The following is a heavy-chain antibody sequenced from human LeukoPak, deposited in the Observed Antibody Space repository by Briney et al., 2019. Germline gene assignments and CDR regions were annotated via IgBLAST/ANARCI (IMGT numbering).Heavy chain of an antibody. D-gene: IGHD1-14*01. CDR2: INHSGST. V-gene: IGHV4-34*01. J-gene: IGHJ4*02. CDR3: ARVARRTGVDY. CDR1: GGSFSGYY. Sequence: SETLSLTCAVYGGSFSGYYWSWIRQPPGKGLEWIGEINHSGSTNYNPSLKSRVAISVDTSKNQFSLKLSSVTAADTAVYYCARVARRTGVDYWGQGTLVTVSS.